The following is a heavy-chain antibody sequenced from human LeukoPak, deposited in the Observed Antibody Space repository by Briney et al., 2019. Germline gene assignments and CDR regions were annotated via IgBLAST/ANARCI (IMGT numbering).Heavy chain of an antibody. Sequence: SETLSLTCTVSGGSISSSSYYWGWIRQPPGKGLEWIGSIYYSGSTYYNPSLKSRVTISVDTSKNQFSLKLSSVTAADTAVYYCARHTGDSHYKWFDPWGQGTLVTVSS. V-gene: IGHV4-39*01. CDR2: IYYSGST. D-gene: IGHD2-21*02. CDR3: ARHTGDSHYKWFDP. CDR1: GGSISSSSYY. J-gene: IGHJ5*02.